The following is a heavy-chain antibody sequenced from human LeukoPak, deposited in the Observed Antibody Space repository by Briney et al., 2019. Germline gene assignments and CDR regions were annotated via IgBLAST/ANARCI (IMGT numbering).Heavy chain of an antibody. CDR1: GYTFTDYY. CDR2: INPNSGDT. V-gene: IGHV1-2*02. Sequence: ASVKVSCKASGYTFTDYYMHWVRQGPGQGLEWMGWINPNSGDTYYAQKFQGRVTMTRDTSISTAYMELSRLRSDDTAFYYCARPTLQTLGAWGQGTLVTVSS. CDR3: ARPTLQTLGA. D-gene: IGHD3-10*01. J-gene: IGHJ5*02.